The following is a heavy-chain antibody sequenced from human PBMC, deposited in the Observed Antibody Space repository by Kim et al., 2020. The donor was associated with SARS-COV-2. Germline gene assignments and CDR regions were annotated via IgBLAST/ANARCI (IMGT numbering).Heavy chain of an antibody. V-gene: IGHV3-23*01. Sequence: ADDAQGRFTSSRDNSKSTLYLRMNSLRAEDTAVYYCAKHGKVVITPLDSWGQRTLVTVSS. D-gene: IGHD3-22*01. J-gene: IGHJ4*02. CDR3: AKHGKVVITPLDS.